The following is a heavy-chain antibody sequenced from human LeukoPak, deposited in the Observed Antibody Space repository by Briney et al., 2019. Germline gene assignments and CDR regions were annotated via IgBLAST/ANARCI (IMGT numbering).Heavy chain of an antibody. CDR3: AKGSNYDILTGYLDY. V-gene: IGHV3-43*02. Sequence: GGSLRLSCAASGFTFDDYAMHWVRQAPGKGLEWVSLISGDGGSTYYADSVKGRFTISRDNSKNSQYLQMNSLRTEDTALYYCAKGSNYDILTGYLDYWGQGTLVTVSS. J-gene: IGHJ4*02. D-gene: IGHD3-9*01. CDR2: ISGDGGST. CDR1: GFTFDDYA.